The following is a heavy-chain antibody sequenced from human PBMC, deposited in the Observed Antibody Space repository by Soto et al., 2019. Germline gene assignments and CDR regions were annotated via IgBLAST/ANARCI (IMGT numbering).Heavy chain of an antibody. CDR3: ARDFRAGIYYGSGSSVDY. V-gene: IGHV1-18*01. D-gene: IGHD3-10*01. CDR1: GYTFISYG. J-gene: IGHJ4*02. CDR2: ISAYNGNT. Sequence: QVQLVQSGAEVKKPVASVKVSCKASGYTFISYGISWVRQAPGQGLEWMGWISAYNGNTKYAQKVQDRVTMTTDTSTRTAYMELRSLRSDDTAVYYCARDFRAGIYYGSGSSVDYWGQGTLVTVSS.